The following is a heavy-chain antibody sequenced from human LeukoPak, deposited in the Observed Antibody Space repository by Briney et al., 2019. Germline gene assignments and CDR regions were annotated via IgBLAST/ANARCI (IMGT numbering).Heavy chain of an antibody. CDR2: INPKSGGT. D-gene: IGHD5-18*01. J-gene: IGHJ4*02. Sequence: GASVKVSCKTSGYTFTSYYMHWVRQAPGQGLEWMGWINPKSGGTNYAQKFQGRVTMTRDTSISTAYMELNSLRSDDTAVYYFARDRNGYSYGYSLFDYWGQGTLVSVST. CDR3: ARDRNGYSYGYSLFDY. CDR1: GYTFTSYY. V-gene: IGHV1-2*02.